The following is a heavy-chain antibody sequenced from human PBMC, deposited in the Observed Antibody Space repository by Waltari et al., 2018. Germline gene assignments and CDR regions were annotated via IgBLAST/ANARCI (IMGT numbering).Heavy chain of an antibody. CDR3: ARFGTDSSADDAFDI. D-gene: IGHD3-22*01. Sequence: QVQLVESGGGVVQPGRSLRLSCAASGFTFSSYGMHWVRQAPGKGLEWVAVIWYDGSKKYYADSVKGRFTSSRDNSKNTLYLQMNSLRAEDTAVYYCARFGTDSSADDAFDIWGQGTMVTVSS. J-gene: IGHJ3*02. V-gene: IGHV3-33*01. CDR2: IWYDGSKK. CDR1: GFTFSSYG.